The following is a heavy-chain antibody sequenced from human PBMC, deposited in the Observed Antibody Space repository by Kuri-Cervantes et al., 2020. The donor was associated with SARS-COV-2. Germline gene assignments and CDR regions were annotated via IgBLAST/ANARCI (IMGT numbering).Heavy chain of an antibody. Sequence: GGSLRLSCAASGFTFSSYSMNWVRQAPGKGLEWVSYISSSSSTIYYADSVKGRFTISRDNAKNSLYLQMNSLRDEDTAVYYCARSTGPHIYYDFWSGYYREGYFDYWGQGTRVTVSS. CDR2: ISSSSSTI. CDR3: ARSTGPHIYYDFWSGYYREGYFDY. D-gene: IGHD3-3*01. V-gene: IGHV3-48*02. J-gene: IGHJ4*02. CDR1: GFTFSSYS.